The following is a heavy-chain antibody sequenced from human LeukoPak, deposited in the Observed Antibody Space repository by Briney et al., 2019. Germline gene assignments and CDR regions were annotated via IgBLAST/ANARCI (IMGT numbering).Heavy chain of an antibody. CDR2: IYHSGST. D-gene: IGHD3-22*01. CDR1: GYSISSGYY. J-gene: IGHJ3*02. Sequence: SETLSLTCAVSGYSISSGYYWGWIRQPPGKGLEWIGSIYHSGSTYYNPSLKSRVTISVDTSKNQFSLKLSSVTAADTAVYYCAIGYYYDSSGYQFDIWGQGTMVTASS. CDR3: AIGYYYDSSGYQFDI. V-gene: IGHV4-38-2*01.